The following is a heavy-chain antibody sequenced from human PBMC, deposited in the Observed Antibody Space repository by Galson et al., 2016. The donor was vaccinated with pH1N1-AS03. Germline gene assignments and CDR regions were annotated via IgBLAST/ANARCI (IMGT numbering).Heavy chain of an antibody. CDR2: IYLRGST. Sequence: SETLSLTCAVSGDSVSGGHWWTWVRQSPGKGLEWIGYIYLRGSTDYNPSLADRVIISADRSTNDFSRTLSSVTAADTAVYYCARVLTPGYFHTMDVWGRGTTVTVSS. D-gene: IGHD2/OR15-2a*01. CDR3: ARVLTPGYFHTMDV. V-gene: IGHV4-4*02. CDR1: GDSVSGGHW. J-gene: IGHJ6*02.